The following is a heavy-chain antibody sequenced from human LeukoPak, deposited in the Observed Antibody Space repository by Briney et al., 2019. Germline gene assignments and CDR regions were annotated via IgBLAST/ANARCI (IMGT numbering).Heavy chain of an antibody. CDR3: AKEANWNFYMDV. J-gene: IGHJ6*03. D-gene: IGHD1-1*01. V-gene: IGHV3-23*01. Sequence: GGSLRLSCAASGITFTSYAMSWVRQATGKGLEWVSAISGTGDSTYYADSVKGRFTISRDNSKNTLYLQMSSLRGEDTAVYYCAKEANWNFYMDVWGKGTTVTVSS. CDR2: ISGTGDST. CDR1: GITFTSYA.